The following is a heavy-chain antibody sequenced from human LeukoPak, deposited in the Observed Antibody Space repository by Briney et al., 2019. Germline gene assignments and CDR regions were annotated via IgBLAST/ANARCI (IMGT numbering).Heavy chain of an antibody. CDR2: IYPGDSDT. CDR1: GYSFTSYW. V-gene: IGHV5-51*01. J-gene: IGHJ5*02. D-gene: IGHD6-13*01. CDR3: ARHSRYGYSSSWERNNWFDP. Sequence: GESLKISCKGSGYSFTSYWIGWVRQMPGKGLEWMGIIYPGDSDTRYSPSFQGQVTISADKSISTAYLQWSSLKASDTAMYYCARHSRYGYSSSWERNNWFDPWGQGTLVTVSS.